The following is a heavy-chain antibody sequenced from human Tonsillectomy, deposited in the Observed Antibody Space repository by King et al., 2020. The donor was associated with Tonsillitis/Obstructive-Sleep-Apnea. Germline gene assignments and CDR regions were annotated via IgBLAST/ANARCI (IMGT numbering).Heavy chain of an antibody. CDR2: FDPEDGET. V-gene: IGHV1-24*01. J-gene: IGHJ3*02. D-gene: IGHD2-2*01. CDR3: ATYSRYCSSTSCYFRNHAFDI. Sequence: QLVQSGAEVKKPGASVKVSCKVSGYTLTELSMHWVRQAPGKGLEWMGGFDPEDGETIYAQKFQGKVTMTEDTSTDTAYMELSSLRSEDTAVYYCATYSRYCSSTSCYFRNHAFDIWGQGTMVTVSS. CDR1: GYTLTELS.